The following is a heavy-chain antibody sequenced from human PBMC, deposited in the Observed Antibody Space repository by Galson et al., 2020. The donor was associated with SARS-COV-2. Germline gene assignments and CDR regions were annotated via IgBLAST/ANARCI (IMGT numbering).Heavy chain of an antibody. CDR1: GFTFSDYY. CDR3: ARDSLLYCTNGVCSDWYFDL. CDR2: ISSSSSYT. V-gene: IGHV3-11*06. Sequence: SCAASGFTFSDYYMSWIRQAPGKGLEWVSYISSSSSYTNYADSVKGRFTISRDNAKNSLYLQMNSLRAEDTAVYYCARDSLLYCTNGVCSDWYFDLWGRGTLVTVSS. J-gene: IGHJ2*01. D-gene: IGHD2-8*01.